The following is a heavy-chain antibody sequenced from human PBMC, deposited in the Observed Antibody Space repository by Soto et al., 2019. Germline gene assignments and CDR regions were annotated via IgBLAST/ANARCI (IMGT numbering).Heavy chain of an antibody. J-gene: IGHJ6*02. CDR3: ARPLPSGRNYGLDV. V-gene: IGHV3-53*01. Sequence: PGGSLRLSCAASGLTVSNAYMAWVRQAPGMGLEWVSVIYDNGTTYYADSVKGRFTISRDTSTNTLSLQMDSLRAEDTAVYYCARPLPSGRNYGLDVWGQGTTVTVSS. CDR2: IYDNGTT. D-gene: IGHD3-10*01. CDR1: GLTVSNAY.